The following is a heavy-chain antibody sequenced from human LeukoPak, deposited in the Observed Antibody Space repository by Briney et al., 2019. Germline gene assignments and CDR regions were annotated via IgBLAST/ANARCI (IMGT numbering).Heavy chain of an antibody. V-gene: IGHV3-30*18. Sequence: GGSLRLSCAASGFTFSSYGMHWLRQAPGRGLEGVAVISYDETNKYYADSVKGRFTISRDNSKNTLYLQMNSLRAEDTAVYYCAKPIGASSTLDYWGQGTLVTVSS. CDR1: GFTFSSYG. CDR3: AKPIGASSTLDY. J-gene: IGHJ4*02. D-gene: IGHD2-2*01. CDR2: ISYDETNK.